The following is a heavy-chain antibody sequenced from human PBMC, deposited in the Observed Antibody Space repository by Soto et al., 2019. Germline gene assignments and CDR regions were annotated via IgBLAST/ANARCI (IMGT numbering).Heavy chain of an antibody. D-gene: IGHD3-16*01. Sequence: KASETRSLTCSVCGRSMSSNYWSWIRQSPDKGLEWLGYVFYGGSDYNPSLGGRVSMSVETSKSQFSLKLTSVTVADTAVYYCASYRGALYFESWGPGILVTVSS. V-gene: IGHV4-59*01. CDR3: ASYRGALYFES. J-gene: IGHJ4*02. CDR2: VFYGGS. CDR1: GRSMSSNY.